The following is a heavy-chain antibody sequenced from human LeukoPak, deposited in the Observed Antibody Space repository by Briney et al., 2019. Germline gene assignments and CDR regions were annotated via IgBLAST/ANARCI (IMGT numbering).Heavy chain of an antibody. CDR3: ARRERGYNYGTYWFDP. V-gene: IGHV4-38-2*02. D-gene: IGHD5-18*01. J-gene: IGHJ5*02. CDR2: IYHSGST. Sequence: SETLSLTCTVSGFSIRSGYHWGWIRQPPGKGLEWIGSIYHSGSTFHNPSLKSRVTISVDTSKNQFSLKLSSVTAADTAVYYCARRERGYNYGTYWFDPWGRGTLVTVSS. CDR1: GFSIRSGYH.